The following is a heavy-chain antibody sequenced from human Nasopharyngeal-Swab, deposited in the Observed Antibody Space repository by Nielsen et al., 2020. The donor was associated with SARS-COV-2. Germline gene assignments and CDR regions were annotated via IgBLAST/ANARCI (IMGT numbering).Heavy chain of an antibody. D-gene: IGHD2-15*01. CDR1: GYTFTSYY. V-gene: IGHV1-46*01. CDR2: INPSGGST. J-gene: IGHJ4*02. CDR3: ARDGPGYCSGGSCYLFDY. Sequence: ASVKVSCKASGYTFTSYYMHWVRQAPGQGLEWMGIINPSGGSTSYAQKFQGRVTMTWDTSTSTVYMELSSLRSEDTAVYYCARDGPGYCSGGSCYLFDYWGQGTLVTVSS.